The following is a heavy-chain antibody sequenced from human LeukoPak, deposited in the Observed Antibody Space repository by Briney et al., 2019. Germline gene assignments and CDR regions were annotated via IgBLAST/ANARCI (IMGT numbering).Heavy chain of an antibody. CDR2: IYHSGST. Sequence: PSGTLSLTCAVSGXSISSSNWWSWVRQPPGKGLAWTGEIYHSGSTNYNPSLKSRVTISVDKSKNQFSLKLSSVTAADTAVYYSARVGHYYDSSGYNNYWGQGTLVTVSS. V-gene: IGHV4-4*02. J-gene: IGHJ4*02. CDR1: GXSISSSNW. D-gene: IGHD3-22*01. CDR3: ARVGHYYDSSGYNNY.